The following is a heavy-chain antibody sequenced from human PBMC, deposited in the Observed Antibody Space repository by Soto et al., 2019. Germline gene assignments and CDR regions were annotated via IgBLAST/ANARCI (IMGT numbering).Heavy chain of an antibody. Sequence: QVQLVESGGGVVQPGRSLRLSCAASGFTFSSYGMHWVRQAPGKGLEWVAVIWYDGSNKYYADSVKGRYTISRDNSKNAMYLLIQNLRAEDTDVYDVSRDASPSRDQAIDYWGQGILVTVSS. CDR3: SRDASPSRDQAIDY. D-gene: IGHD2-21*02. V-gene: IGHV3-33*01. J-gene: IGHJ4*02. CDR1: GFTFSSYG. CDR2: IWYDGSNK.